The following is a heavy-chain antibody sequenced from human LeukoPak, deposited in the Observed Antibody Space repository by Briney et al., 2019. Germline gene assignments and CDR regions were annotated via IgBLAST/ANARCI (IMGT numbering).Heavy chain of an antibody. CDR1: GGSICSYY. CDR3: ARVPSIAARYYYYYMDV. CDR2: IYYSGST. V-gene: IGHV4-59*01. J-gene: IGHJ6*03. D-gene: IGHD6-6*01. Sequence: PSETLSLTCTGSGGSICSYYWSWLRQPPGKGLEWFGYIYYSGSTNYNPSLKSRVTISVDTSKNQFSLELSSVTAADTAVYYCARVPSIAARYYYYYMDVWGKGTTVTVSS.